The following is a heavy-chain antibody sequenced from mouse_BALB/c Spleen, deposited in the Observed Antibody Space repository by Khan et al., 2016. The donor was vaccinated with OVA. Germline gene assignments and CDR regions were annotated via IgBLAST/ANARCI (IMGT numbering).Heavy chain of an antibody. CDR2: INPYNGDT. V-gene: IGHV1-20*02. J-gene: IGHJ2*01. CDR1: GYSFTGYF. CDR3: ARSPYYGNYFDY. Sequence: VQLKQSGPELVKPGASVKISCKASGYSFTGYFMSWVMQSHGKSLEWIGRINPYNGDTFYNQKFKGKATLTVDKSSSTAHMELRSLASEDSAVYYCARSPYYGNYFDYWGQGTTLTVSS. D-gene: IGHD2-10*01.